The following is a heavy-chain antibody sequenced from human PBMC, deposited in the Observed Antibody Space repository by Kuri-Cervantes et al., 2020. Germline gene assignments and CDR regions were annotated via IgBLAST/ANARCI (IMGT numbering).Heavy chain of an antibody. CDR3: ARDLDWAFDY. CDR1: GFTFSNAW. Sequence: GESLKISCAASGFTFSNAWMSWVRQAPGKGLEWVGRIKSKTDGGTTDYAAPVKGRFTISRDDSKNTLYLQMNSLRDEDTAVYYCARDLDWAFDYWGQGTLVAVSS. D-gene: IGHD3-3*01. V-gene: IGHV3-15*01. CDR2: IKSKTDGGTT. J-gene: IGHJ4*02.